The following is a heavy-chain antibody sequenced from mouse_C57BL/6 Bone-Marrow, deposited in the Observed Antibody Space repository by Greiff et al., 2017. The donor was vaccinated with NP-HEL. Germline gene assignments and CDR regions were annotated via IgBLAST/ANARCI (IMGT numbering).Heavy chain of an antibody. CDR2: IDPENGDT. CDR1: GFNIKDDY. CDR3: ARNGYYVLPMDY. J-gene: IGHJ4*01. D-gene: IGHD2-3*01. V-gene: IGHV14-4*01. Sequence: VQLQQSGAELVRPGASVKLSCTASGFNIKDDYMHWVKQRPEQGLEWIGWIDPENGDTEYASKFQGKATITADTSSNTAYLQRSSLTSEDTAVYYCARNGYYVLPMDYWGQGTSVTVSS.